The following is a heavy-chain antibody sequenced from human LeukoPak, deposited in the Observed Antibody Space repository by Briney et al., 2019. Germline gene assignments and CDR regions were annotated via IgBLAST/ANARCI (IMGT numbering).Heavy chain of an antibody. J-gene: IGHJ3*02. Sequence: SETLSLTCAVYGGSFSGYHWSWIRQPPGKGLEWIGEINHSGSTNYNPSLKSRVTISVDTSKNQFSLKLSSVTAADTAVYYCARGWRYYNSSGYYHDAFDIWGQGTMVTVSS. CDR3: ARGWRYYNSSGYYHDAFDI. CDR2: INHSGST. CDR1: GGSFSGYH. D-gene: IGHD3-22*01. V-gene: IGHV4-34*01.